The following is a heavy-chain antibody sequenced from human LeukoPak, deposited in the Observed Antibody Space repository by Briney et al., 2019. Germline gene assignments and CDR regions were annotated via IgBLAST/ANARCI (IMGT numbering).Heavy chain of an antibody. CDR3: ARHGPPIFGVADDAFDI. D-gene: IGHD3-3*01. Sequence: SETLSLTCTVSGGSISSYYWSWIRQPPGKGLEWIGYIYYSGSTNYNPSLKSRVTISVDTSKNQFSPKLSSVTAADTAVYYCARHGPPIFGVADDAFDIWGQGTMVTVSS. CDR2: IYYSGST. J-gene: IGHJ3*02. V-gene: IGHV4-59*08. CDR1: GGSISSYY.